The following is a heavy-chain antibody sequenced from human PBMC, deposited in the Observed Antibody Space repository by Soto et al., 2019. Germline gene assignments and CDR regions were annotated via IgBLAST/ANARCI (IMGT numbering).Heavy chain of an antibody. CDR3: TSDTVGQRDN. CDR1: GFPFSHYW. J-gene: IGHJ4*02. V-gene: IGHV3-74*01. Sequence: MQMVESGGGSVQPGGSLRLSCAASGFPFSHYWMHWVRQTPGKGLVWVSRINPAGTITNYADSVEGRFTISRDNADRALVRQRDRLRAEDTAIYHCTSDTVGQRDNGGQGTLVTVSS. D-gene: IGHD3-3*01. CDR2: INPAGTIT.